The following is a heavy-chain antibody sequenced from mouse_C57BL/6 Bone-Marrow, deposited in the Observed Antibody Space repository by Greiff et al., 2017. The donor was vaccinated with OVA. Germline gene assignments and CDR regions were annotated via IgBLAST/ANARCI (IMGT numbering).Heavy chain of an antibody. CDR2: IYPGSGST. D-gene: IGHD2-14*01. CDR3: ARGRYYYFDY. Sequence: QVQLQQPGAELVKPGASVKMSCKASGYTFTSYWITWVKQRPGQGLEWIGDIYPGSGSTNYNEQFKSKATLTVDTPSSTAYMQLSSLISEDSAVYYCARGRYYYFDYWGQGTTLTVSS. J-gene: IGHJ2*01. CDR1: GYTFTSYW. V-gene: IGHV1-55*01.